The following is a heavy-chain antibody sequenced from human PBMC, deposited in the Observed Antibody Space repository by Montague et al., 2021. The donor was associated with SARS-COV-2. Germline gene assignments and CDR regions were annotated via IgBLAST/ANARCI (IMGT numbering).Heavy chain of an antibody. D-gene: IGHD3-3*01. CDR3: VSLPRITIFGVVIHFDY. CDR2: IYYSGST. Sequence: SETLSLTCTVSGGSISSSSYYWGWIRQPPGKGLEWIGSIYYSGSTYYNPSLKSRVTIPVDTSKNQFSLKLSSVTAADTAVYYCVSLPRITIFGVVIHFDYWGQGTLVTVSS. J-gene: IGHJ4*02. V-gene: IGHV4-39*01. CDR1: GGSISSSSYY.